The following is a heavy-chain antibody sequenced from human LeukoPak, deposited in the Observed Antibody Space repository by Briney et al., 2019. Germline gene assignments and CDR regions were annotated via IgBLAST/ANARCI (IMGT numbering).Heavy chain of an antibody. CDR2: IYHSGST. D-gene: IGHD3-22*01. J-gene: IGHJ4*02. CDR1: GGSISSSNW. CDR3: ARAGDSSGYWSY. V-gene: IGHV4-4*02. Sequence: SETLSLTCTVSGGSISSSNWWSWVRQPPGKGLEWIGEIYHSGSTNYNPSLKSRVTISVDKSKNQFSLKLSSVTAADTAVYYCARAGDSSGYWSYWGQGTLVTVSS.